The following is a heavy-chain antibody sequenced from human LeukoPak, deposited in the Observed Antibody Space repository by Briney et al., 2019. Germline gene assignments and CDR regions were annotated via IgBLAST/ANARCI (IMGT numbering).Heavy chain of an antibody. Sequence: QPGGSLRLSCAASGLNVSSNYMSWVRQAPGKGLEWVSAIYSGGSTYYADSVKGRFTISRDNSKNTLYLQMNSLRAEDTAVYYCARSRYSGSYLDAFDIWGQGTMVTVSS. CDR3: ARSRYSGSYLDAFDI. D-gene: IGHD1-26*01. CDR2: IYSGGST. CDR1: GLNVSSNY. V-gene: IGHV3-53*01. J-gene: IGHJ3*02.